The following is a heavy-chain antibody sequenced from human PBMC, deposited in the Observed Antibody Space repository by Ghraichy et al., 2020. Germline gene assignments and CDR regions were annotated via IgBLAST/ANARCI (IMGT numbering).Heavy chain of an antibody. CDR1: GFTFSDYY. CDR2: ISSSGSTI. V-gene: IGHV3-11*01. CDR3: ARDNGLEWLSFFYGMDV. D-gene: IGHD3-3*01. J-gene: IGHJ6*02. Sequence: GGSLRLSCAASGFTFSDYYMSWIRQAPGKGLEWVSYISSSGSTIYYADSVKGRFTISRDNAKNSLYLQMNSLRAEDTAVYYCARDNGLEWLSFFYGMDVWGQGTTVTVSS.